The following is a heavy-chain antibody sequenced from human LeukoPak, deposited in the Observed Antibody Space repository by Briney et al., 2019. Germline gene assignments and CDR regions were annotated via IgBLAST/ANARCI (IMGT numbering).Heavy chain of an antibody. D-gene: IGHD3-10*01. CDR3: ARGRIGWPYGSGSLLDY. CDR1: GGSFSGYY. CDR2: IDHSGST. V-gene: IGHV4-34*01. Sequence: SETLSLTCAVYGGSFSGYYWSWIRQPPGKGLEWIGEIDHSGSTNYNPSLKSRVTISVDTSKNQFSLKLSSVTAADTAVYYCARGRIGWPYGSGSLLDYWGQGTLVTVSS. J-gene: IGHJ4*02.